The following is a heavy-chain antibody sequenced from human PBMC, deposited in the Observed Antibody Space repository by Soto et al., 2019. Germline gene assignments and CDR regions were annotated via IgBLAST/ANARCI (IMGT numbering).Heavy chain of an antibody. CDR1: GYTFNTYG. Sequence: ASVKVSCKASGYTFNTYGISWVRQAPGQGLEWMGWISIYHGNANYAQNLQGRVTLTTDTSTSTAYMELRSLRSDDTALYYCARDLHQYYPDYWGQGTLVTVSS. D-gene: IGHD3-10*01. CDR2: ISIYHGNA. V-gene: IGHV1-18*04. CDR3: ARDLHQYYPDY. J-gene: IGHJ4*02.